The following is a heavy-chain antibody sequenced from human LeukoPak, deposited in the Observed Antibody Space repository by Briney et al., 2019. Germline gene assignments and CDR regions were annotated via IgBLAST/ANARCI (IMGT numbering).Heavy chain of an antibody. J-gene: IGHJ4*02. D-gene: IGHD1-26*01. CDR3: ARDYRVVGATRLGY. V-gene: IGHV1-18*01. CDR1: GYTFTSYG. Sequence: ASVTVSCKASGYTFTSYGISWVRQAPGQGLEWMGWISAYNGNTNYAQKLQGRVTMTTDTSTSTAYMELRSLRSDDTAVYYCARDYRVVGATRLGYWGQGTLVTVSS. CDR2: ISAYNGNT.